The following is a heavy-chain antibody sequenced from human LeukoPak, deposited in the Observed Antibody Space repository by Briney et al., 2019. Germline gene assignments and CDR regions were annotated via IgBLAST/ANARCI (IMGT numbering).Heavy chain of an antibody. CDR2: IDIDGSGT. V-gene: IGHV3-74*01. J-gene: IGHJ4*02. CDR3: GTVFDH. CDR1: GFTFDDYG. Sequence: GGSPRLSCAASGFTFDDYGMSWVRQAPGKGLVWVSRIDIDGSGTSYADSVKGRFTISRDNAKNTVSLQMNSLKAEDTAVYYCGTVFDHWGPGTLVTVSS.